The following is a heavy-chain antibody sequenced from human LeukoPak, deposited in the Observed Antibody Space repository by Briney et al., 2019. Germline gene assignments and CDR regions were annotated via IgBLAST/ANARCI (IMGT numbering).Heavy chain of an antibody. CDR1: GGSFSGYY. Sequence: SETLSLTCAVYGGSFSGYYWSWIRQPPGKGLGWIGEINHSGSTNYNPSLKSRVTISVDTSKNQFSLKLSSVTAADTAVYYCARVGYYYDSSGSYYAFDYWGHGNLGTVSS. CDR2: INHSGST. J-gene: IGHJ4*01. CDR3: ARVGYYYDSSGSYYAFDY. V-gene: IGHV4-34*01. D-gene: IGHD3-22*01.